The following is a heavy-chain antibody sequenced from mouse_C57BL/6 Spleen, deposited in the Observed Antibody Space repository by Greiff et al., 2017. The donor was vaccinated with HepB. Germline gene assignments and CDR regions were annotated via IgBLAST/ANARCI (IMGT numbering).Heavy chain of an antibody. CDR1: GFSLTSYG. Sequence: VQLQESGPGLVQPSQSLSITCTVSGFSLTSYGVHWVRQSPGKGLEWLGVIWSGGSTDYNAAFISRLSISKDNSKSLVFFKMNSLQADDTAIYYCAIYYYGSSYGYYAMDYWGQGTSVTVSS. D-gene: IGHD1-1*01. CDR3: AIYYYGSSYGYYAMDY. J-gene: IGHJ4*01. CDR2: IWSGGST. V-gene: IGHV2-2*01.